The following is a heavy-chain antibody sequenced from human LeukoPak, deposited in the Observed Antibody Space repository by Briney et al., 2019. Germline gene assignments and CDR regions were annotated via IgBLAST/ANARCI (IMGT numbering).Heavy chain of an antibody. D-gene: IGHD1-1*01. CDR2: IYHSGST. J-gene: IGHJ5*02. CDR3: ARGQLGWFDP. CDR1: GGSISSGGYY. V-gene: IGHV4-30-2*01. Sequence: PSETLSLTCTVSGGSISSGGYYWSWIRQPPGKGLEWIGYIYHSGSTYYNPSLKSRVTISVDRSKNQFSLKLSSVTAADTAVYYCARGQLGWFDPWGQGTLVTVSS.